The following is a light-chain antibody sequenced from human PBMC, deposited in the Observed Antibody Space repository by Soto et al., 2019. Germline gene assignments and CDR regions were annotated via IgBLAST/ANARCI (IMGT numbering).Light chain of an antibody. CDR1: QSVSSSS. V-gene: IGKV3-20*01. Sequence: DLAQSRSIQSLSPGERATLSCRASQSVSSSSLAWYQQKPGQAPRLLIYGASSRATGIPDRFSGSGSGTDFTLTISRLEPEDFAVYYCQQYGSSFTFGQGTRLEIK. J-gene: IGKJ5*01. CDR2: GAS. CDR3: QQYGSSFT.